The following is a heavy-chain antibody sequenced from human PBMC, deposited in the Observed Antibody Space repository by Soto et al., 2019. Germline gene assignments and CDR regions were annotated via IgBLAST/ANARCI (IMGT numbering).Heavy chain of an antibody. V-gene: IGHV4-59*01. D-gene: IGHD1-1*01. CDR3: ARWGRTATIALDAFDI. CDR1: GGSINNYH. CDR2: ISHSGNT. Sequence: QVQLRESGPGLVKPSETLSLTCTVSGGSINNYHWNWIRQPPGKGLEWIGFISHSGNTRYSPSLQSRVAMSVDTSKNQLSLKLTSGTVADTALYYCARWGRTATIALDAFDIWGQGTMVTVSS. J-gene: IGHJ3*02.